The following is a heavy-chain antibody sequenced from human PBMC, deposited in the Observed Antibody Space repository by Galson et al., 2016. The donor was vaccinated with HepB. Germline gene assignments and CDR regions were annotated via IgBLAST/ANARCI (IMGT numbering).Heavy chain of an antibody. D-gene: IGHD5-12*01. V-gene: IGHV4-39*01. CDR1: GGSISSNSYY. CDR2: IYYVGNT. Sequence: LSLTCTVSGGSISSNSYYWGWIRQPSGKGLEWTGSIYYVGNTYYNPSLKSRVIISIDTSNNRVSLKLRSVTAADTAVYYCARHERLLSWFDPWGQGSLVTVSS. J-gene: IGHJ5*02. CDR3: ARHERLLSWFDP.